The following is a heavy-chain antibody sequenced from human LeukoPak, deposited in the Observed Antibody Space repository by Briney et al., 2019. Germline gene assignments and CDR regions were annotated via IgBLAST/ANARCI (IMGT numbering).Heavy chain of an antibody. V-gene: IGHV1-24*01. D-gene: IGHD6-19*01. CDR2: FDPEDGET. CDR3: ATTAPRSSGWYREYFQH. J-gene: IGHJ1*01. CDR1: GYTLTELS. Sequence: VSVKVSCKVSGYTLTELSMHWVRQAPGKGLEWMGGFDPEDGETIYAQKFQGRVTMTEDTSTDTAYMELSSLRSEDTAVYYCATTAPRSSGWYREYFQHWGQGTLVTVSS.